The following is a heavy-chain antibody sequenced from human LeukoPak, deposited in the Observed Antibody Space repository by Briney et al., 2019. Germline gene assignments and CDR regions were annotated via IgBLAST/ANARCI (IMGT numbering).Heavy chain of an antibody. J-gene: IGHJ4*02. D-gene: IGHD6-19*01. V-gene: IGHV3-30*18. Sequence: RPGGSLRLSCAASGFTFSSYGMHWVRQAPGKGLEWVAVISYDGSNKYYADSVKGRFTISRDNSKNTLYLQMNSLGAEDTAVYYCANLPAEQWLVDYWGQGTLVTVSS. CDR1: GFTFSSYG. CDR2: ISYDGSNK. CDR3: ANLPAEQWLVDY.